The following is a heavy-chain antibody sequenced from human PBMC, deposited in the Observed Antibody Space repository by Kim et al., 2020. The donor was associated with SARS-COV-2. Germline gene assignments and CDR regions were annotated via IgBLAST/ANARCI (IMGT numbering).Heavy chain of an antibody. V-gene: IGHV3-23*01. Sequence: GGSLRLSCGTAGFTFTDHGLTWVRQAPGKGLEWVSSVCGGDRGTYYADSVKGRFTISRDNSKNTLYLQMNSLRAEDTARYYCAKTRSGSCGGQIDFWGPGTLVTVPS. CDR3: AKTRSGSCGGQIDF. CDR2: VCGGDRGT. CDR1: GFTFTDHG. D-gene: IGHD3-10*01. J-gene: IGHJ4*02.